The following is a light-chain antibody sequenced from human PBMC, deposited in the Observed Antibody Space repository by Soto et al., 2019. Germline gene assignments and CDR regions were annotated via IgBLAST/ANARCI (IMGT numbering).Light chain of an antibody. Sequence: QSALTQPRSVSGTPGQRVTISCSGSSSNIGSNTVNWYQQLPGTAPKLLIYSNNQRPSGVPDRFSGSKSGTSASLAISGLQSEDEADYYCAAWDDSLNVYVFGTGTKVTVL. CDR3: AAWDDSLNVYV. V-gene: IGLV1-44*01. CDR2: SNN. CDR1: SSNIGSNT. J-gene: IGLJ1*01.